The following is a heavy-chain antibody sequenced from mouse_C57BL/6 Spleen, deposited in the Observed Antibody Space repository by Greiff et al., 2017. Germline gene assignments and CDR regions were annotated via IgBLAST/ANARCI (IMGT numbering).Heavy chain of an antibody. CDR3: ARPWDGAY. V-gene: IGHV1-64*01. D-gene: IGHD4-1*01. J-gene: IGHJ3*01. CDR1: GYTFTSYW. CDR2: IHPNSGST. Sequence: QVQLQQPGAELVKPGASVKLSCKASGYTFTSYWMHWVKQRPGQGLEWIGMIHPNSGSTNYNEKFKGKATFTADTSSNTAYMQLSSLTTEDSAIYYCARPWDGAYWGQGTLVTVSA.